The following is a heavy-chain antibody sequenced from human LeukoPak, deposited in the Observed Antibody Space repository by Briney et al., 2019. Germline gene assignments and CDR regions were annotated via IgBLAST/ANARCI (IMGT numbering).Heavy chain of an antibody. Sequence: GDSVTLFCGASGFTFSRYTKSWVRHPRGEGLVWVSSITDSGGITYYADSVKGRFTISRDNSKNMLYFQMNSLRAEDTAVYYCTKGNIGYYFDYWGQGTLVTVSS. CDR1: GFTFSRYT. D-gene: IGHD2/OR15-2a*01. CDR3: TKGNIGYYFDY. CDR2: ITDSGGIT. V-gene: IGHV3-23*01. J-gene: IGHJ4*02.